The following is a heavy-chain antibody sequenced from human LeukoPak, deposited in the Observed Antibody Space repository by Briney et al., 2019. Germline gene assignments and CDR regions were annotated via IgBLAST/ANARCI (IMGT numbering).Heavy chain of an antibody. D-gene: IGHD6-19*01. CDR1: GYTFTSYG. J-gene: IGHJ6*02. V-gene: IGHV1-18*01. CDR3: AKVSGQWLVYYYSGMAV. Sequence: ASVKVSCKASGYTFTSYGISWVRQAPGQGLEWMGWISAYNGNTNYAQKLQGRVTMTTDTSTSTAYMELRSLRSDDTAVYYCAKVSGQWLVYYYSGMAVGGQGTTVTVP. CDR2: ISAYNGNT.